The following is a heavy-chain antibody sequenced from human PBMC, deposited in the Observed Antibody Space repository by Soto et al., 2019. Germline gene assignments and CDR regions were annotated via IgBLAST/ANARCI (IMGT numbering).Heavy chain of an antibody. V-gene: IGHV4-30-4*01. J-gene: IGHJ6*02. CDR3: ARDDTVFGVGMDV. CDR1: GGSISSGDYY. CDR2: IYYSGST. Sequence: QVQLQESGPGLVKPSQTLSLTCTVSGGSISSGDYYWSWIRQPPGKGLEWIGCIYYSGSTYYIPSLNSRLAISLDTSKNQFSLKLTSVTAADTAVYYCARDDTVFGVGMDVWGQGTTVTVSS. D-gene: IGHD3-3*01.